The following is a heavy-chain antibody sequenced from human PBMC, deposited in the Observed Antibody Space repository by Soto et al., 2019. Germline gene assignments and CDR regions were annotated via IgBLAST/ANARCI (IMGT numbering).Heavy chain of an antibody. D-gene: IGHD3-9*01. J-gene: IGHJ1*01. V-gene: IGHV1-8*01. CDR3: ARAYGAGYFDF. CDR1: GYTFRSYD. CDR2: VNPNTGNT. Sequence: QVQLVQSGAEVKKPGASVKVSCTGSGYTFRSYDIHWVRQATGQGLEWMGWVNPNTGNTGYAKKLQGTVTMTRDMSKSSASMEVNSLTSADAALYYCARAYGAGYFDFGGQGSLVSVSS.